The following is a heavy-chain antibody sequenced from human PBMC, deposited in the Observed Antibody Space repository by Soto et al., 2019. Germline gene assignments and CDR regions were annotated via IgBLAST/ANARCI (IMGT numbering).Heavy chain of an antibody. V-gene: IGHV3-53*01. CDR2: IYSGGST. Sequence: GSLRLSCAASGFTVSSNYMSWVRQAPGKGLEWVSVIYSGGSTYYADSVKGRFTISRDNSKNTLYLQMNSLRAEDTAVYYCARVPYGAAGQYYYYGMDVWGQGTTVTVSS. CDR3: ARVPYGAAGQYYYYGMDV. J-gene: IGHJ6*02. CDR1: GFTVSSNY. D-gene: IGHD6-13*01.